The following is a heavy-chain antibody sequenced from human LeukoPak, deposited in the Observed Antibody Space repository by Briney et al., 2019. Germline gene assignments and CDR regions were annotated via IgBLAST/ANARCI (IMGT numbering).Heavy chain of an antibody. CDR3: ARVGVVITRGAFDI. D-gene: IGHD3-22*01. V-gene: IGHV3-53*04. J-gene: IGHJ3*02. CDR1: GFTVSSNY. Sequence: PGESLRLSCAASGFTVSSNYMSWVRQAPGKGLEWVSVIYSGGSTYYADSVKGRFTISRHNSKNTLYLQMNSLRAEDTAVYYCARVGVVITRGAFDIWGQGTMVTVSS. CDR2: IYSGGST.